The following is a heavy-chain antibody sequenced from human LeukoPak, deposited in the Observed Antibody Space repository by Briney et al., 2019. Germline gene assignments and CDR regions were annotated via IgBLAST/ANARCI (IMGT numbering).Heavy chain of an antibody. V-gene: IGHV3-23*01. CDR3: AKVSRQAAVASPLDY. Sequence: PGGSLRLSCAASGFMFTTYAMSCGRQAPGKGLEWVSAIGGDGGRTYYADSVKGRFTISRDNSKDTAFLQMNSLRAEDTAVYYCAKVSRQAAVASPLDYWGQGTLVTASS. J-gene: IGHJ4*02. D-gene: IGHD6-19*01. CDR1: GFMFTTYA. CDR2: IGGDGGRT.